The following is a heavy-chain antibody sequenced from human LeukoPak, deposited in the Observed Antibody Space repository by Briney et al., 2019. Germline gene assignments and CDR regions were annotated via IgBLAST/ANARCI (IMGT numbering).Heavy chain of an antibody. CDR3: ARGFGGVDAFDI. D-gene: IGHD3-10*01. Sequence: ASVKVSRKASGYTFSTYYMHWVRQAPGQGLEWMGIINPGNGTTSYAQKFQGRVTMTRDMSTSTVYMDLSSLRSEDTAVYYCARGFGGVDAFDIWGQGTMVTVSS. J-gene: IGHJ3*02. V-gene: IGHV1-46*01. CDR2: INPGNGTT. CDR1: GYTFSTYY.